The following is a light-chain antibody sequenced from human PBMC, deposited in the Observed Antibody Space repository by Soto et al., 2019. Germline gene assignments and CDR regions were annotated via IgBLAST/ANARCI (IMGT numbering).Light chain of an antibody. J-gene: IGLJ7*01. CDR1: SNDIGGYDY. CDR3: SSYTSSSALYV. V-gene: IGLV2-14*01. Sequence: QSALTQPASVSGSPGQSITISCIGTSNDIGGYDYVSWYQQYPGKAPKLMIYDVTDRPPGVSSRFSGSKSDNTASLTISGLQADDEADYYCSSYTSSSALYVFGGGTQLTVL. CDR2: DVT.